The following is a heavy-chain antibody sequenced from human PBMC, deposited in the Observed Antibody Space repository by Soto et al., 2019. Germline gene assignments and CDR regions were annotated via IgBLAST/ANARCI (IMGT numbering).Heavy chain of an antibody. J-gene: IGHJ6*02. CDR2: IYYSGST. Sequence: SENLSLTCTVSGGSISSGGYYWSRIHQHPGKGLEWIGYIYYSGSTYYNPSLKSRVTISVDTSKNQFSLKLSSVAAADTAVYYCARDRPSRSCALPHYYYYRLAFSTRGTTVPVSS. V-gene: IGHV4-31*03. CDR1: GGSISSGGYY. D-gene: IGHD2-21*01. CDR3: ARDRPSRSCALPHYYYYRLAF.